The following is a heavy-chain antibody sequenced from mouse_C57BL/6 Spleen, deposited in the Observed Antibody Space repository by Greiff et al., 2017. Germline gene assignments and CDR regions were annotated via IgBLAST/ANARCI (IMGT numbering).Heavy chain of an antibody. D-gene: IGHD1-1*01. CDR3: ALYYYGSSYAMDY. Sequence: VQLQQSGPELVKPGASVKIPCKASGYTFTDYNMDWVKQSHGQSLEWIGDINPNNGGTIYNKKFKGKATLTVDKSASTAYMALRSLTSEDTAVYYCALYYYGSSYAMDYWGQGTSVTVSS. CDR1: GYTFTDYN. V-gene: IGHV1-18*01. J-gene: IGHJ4*01. CDR2: INPNNGGT.